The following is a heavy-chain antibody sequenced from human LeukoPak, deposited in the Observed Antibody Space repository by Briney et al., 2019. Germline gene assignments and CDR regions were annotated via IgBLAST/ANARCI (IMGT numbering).Heavy chain of an antibody. J-gene: IGHJ4*02. CDR3: ARDEDVRDYYGSGNDFDY. V-gene: IGHV1-18*01. Sequence: GASVKVSCKASGYTFTSYGISWVRQAPGQGLEWMGWISAYNGNTNYAQKFQGRVTMTTDTSTSTAYMELRSLRSDDTAVYYCARDEDVRDYYGSGNDFDYWGQGTLVTVSS. D-gene: IGHD3-10*01. CDR1: GYTFTSYG. CDR2: ISAYNGNT.